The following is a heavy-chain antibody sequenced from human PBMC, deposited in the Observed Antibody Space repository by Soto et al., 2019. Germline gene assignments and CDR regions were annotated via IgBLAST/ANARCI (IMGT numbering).Heavy chain of an antibody. CDR1: GGTFSNYA. CDR2: IIPIFGTT. J-gene: IGHJ5*02. CDR3: AKDGGIEDYFVNSFDP. V-gene: IGHV1-69*15. Sequence: QVQLVQSGAEVKKPGSSVKVSCKASGGTFSNYAITWVRQAPVQGLEWLGRIIPIFGTTDDAHKFQGRVNITADESTTTAYMELSSLRSDDSAVYYCAKDGGIEDYFVNSFDPLGQGTLVTVSS. D-gene: IGHD1-26*01.